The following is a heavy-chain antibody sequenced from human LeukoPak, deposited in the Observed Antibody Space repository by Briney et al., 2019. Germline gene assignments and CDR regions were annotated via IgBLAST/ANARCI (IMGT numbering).Heavy chain of an antibody. D-gene: IGHD5-18*01. CDR1: GFTFSSYA. J-gene: IGHJ4*02. V-gene: IGHV3-23*01. Sequence: GGSLRLSCAASGFTFSSYAMSWVRQAPGKGLEWVSATSGSGGSTYYADSVKGRFTISRDNSKNTLYLQMNSLRAEDTAVYYCAKDLVYSYGKSPFDYWGQGTLVTVSS. CDR2: TSGSGGST. CDR3: AKDLVYSYGKSPFDY.